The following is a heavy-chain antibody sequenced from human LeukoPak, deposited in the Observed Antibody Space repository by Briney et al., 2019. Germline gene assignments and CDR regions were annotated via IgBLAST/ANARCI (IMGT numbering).Heavy chain of an antibody. J-gene: IGHJ4*02. CDR2: ISAYNGNT. CDR1: GYTFTSYG. Sequence: ASVKVSCKASGYTFTSYGISWVRQAPGQGLEWMGWISAYNGNTNYAQKLQGRVTMTTDTSTSTAYLQLRSLRSDDTAVYYCATDYGDYAWYYFDYWGQGTLVTVSS. D-gene: IGHD4-17*01. CDR3: ATDYGDYAWYYFDY. V-gene: IGHV1-18*01.